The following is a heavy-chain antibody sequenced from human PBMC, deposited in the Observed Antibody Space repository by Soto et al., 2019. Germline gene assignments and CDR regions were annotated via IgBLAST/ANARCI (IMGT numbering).Heavy chain of an antibody. CDR1: GFTFRSYW. CDR3: ARDPGRRFDY. CDR2: IKQDGSED. D-gene: IGHD1-1*01. V-gene: IGHV3-7*03. Sequence: EVQLVESGGGLVQPGGSLRLSCATPGFTFRSYWMTWVRQAPGKGLEWVASIKQDGSEDHYVDSVKGRFTISRDNAENSLYLQMNSLKVDDTAVYYCARDPGRRFDYWGPGTLVTVSS. J-gene: IGHJ4*02.